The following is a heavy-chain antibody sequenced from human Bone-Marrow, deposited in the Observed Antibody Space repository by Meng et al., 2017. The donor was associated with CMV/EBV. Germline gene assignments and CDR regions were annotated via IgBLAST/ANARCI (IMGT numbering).Heavy chain of an antibody. D-gene: IGHD3-10*01. V-gene: IGHV5-51*01. J-gene: IGHJ3*02. CDR3: ARLRTSITYAFDI. CDR1: GYSFTSYW. CDR2: IYPGDSDT. Sequence: KVSCKGSGYSFTSYWIGWVRQMPGKGLEWMGIIYPGDSDTRYSPSFQGQVTISADKSISTAYMQWSSLKASDTAMYYCARLRTSITYAFDIWGQGTMVTVAS.